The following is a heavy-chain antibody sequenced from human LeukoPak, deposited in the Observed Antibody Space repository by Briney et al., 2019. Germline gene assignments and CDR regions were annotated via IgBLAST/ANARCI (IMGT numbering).Heavy chain of an antibody. J-gene: IGHJ3*02. CDR1: GFTFSSYW. CDR3: ASESGSYLGAFDI. D-gene: IGHD1-26*01. CDR2: INSDGSST. Sequence: GGSLRLSCAASGFTFSSYWMHWVRQAQGKGLVWVSRINSDGSSTSYADSVKGRFTISRDNAKNTLYLQMNSLRAEDTAVYYCASESGSYLGAFDIWGQGTMVTVSS. V-gene: IGHV3-74*01.